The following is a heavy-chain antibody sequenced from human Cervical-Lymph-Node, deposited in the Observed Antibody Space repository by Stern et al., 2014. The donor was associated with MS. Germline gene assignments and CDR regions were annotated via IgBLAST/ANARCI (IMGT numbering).Heavy chain of an antibody. CDR1: GYTFTGYY. Sequence: QMQLVQYGAEVKKPGASVKVSCKASGYTFTGYYMYWVRQASGQGLEWMGIFNPTGGSTTYAQTFQGRVTMTADTSTSTVYMDLSSLTSEDTAIYYCARAGSGNSNYFDYWGQGTLVTVSS. D-gene: IGHD3-22*01. CDR2: FNPTGGST. CDR3: ARAGSGNSNYFDY. V-gene: IGHV1-46*01. J-gene: IGHJ4*02.